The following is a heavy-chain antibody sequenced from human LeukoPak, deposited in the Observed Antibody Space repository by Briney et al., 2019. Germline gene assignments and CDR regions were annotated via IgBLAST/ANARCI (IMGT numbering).Heavy chain of an antibody. Sequence: SETLSLTCTVSGGSISSGGYYWSWIRQPPGKGLEWIGYIYHSGSTYYNPSLKSRVTISVDRSKNQFSLKLSSVTAADTAVYYCARDWGDVQLERRVAFDIWGQGTMVTVSS. CDR2: IYHSGST. D-gene: IGHD1-1*01. CDR3: ARDWGDVQLERRVAFDI. CDR1: GGSISSGGYY. J-gene: IGHJ3*02. V-gene: IGHV4-30-2*01.